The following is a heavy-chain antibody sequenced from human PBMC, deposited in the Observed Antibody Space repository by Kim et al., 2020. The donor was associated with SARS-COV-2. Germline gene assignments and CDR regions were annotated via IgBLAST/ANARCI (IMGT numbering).Heavy chain of an antibody. J-gene: IGHJ6*02. D-gene: IGHD2-2*02. CDR1: GGSFSGHS. V-gene: IGHV4-34*01. CDR3: TRGRVGVVPAPVLGLGPYYDYFTLDV. Sequence: SETLSLTCAVYGGSFSGHSWTWIRQPPGKGLEWIGEITHIGSTKYNPSLKSRLTISIDMSKNQFSLKLPSVTAADTGLYYCTRGRVGVVPAPVLGLGPYYDYFTLDVWGHGTTVIVSS. CDR2: ITHIGST.